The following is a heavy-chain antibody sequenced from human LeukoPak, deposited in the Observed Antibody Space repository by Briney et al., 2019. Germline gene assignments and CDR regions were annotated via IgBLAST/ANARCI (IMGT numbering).Heavy chain of an antibody. CDR3: AREGDDFWSGYSFDY. J-gene: IGHJ4*02. CDR2: INTDGSST. CDR1: GFTFSSYW. V-gene: IGHV3-74*01. D-gene: IGHD3-3*01. Sequence: GGSLRLSCAASGFTFSSYWMHWVRQAPGKGLVWVSRINTDGSSTNYADSVKGRFTISRDNAKNTLYLQMNSLRAEDTAVYYCAREGDDFWSGYSFDYWGQGTMVTVSS.